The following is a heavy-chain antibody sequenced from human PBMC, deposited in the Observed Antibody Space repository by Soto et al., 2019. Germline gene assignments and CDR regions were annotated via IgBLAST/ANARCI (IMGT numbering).Heavy chain of an antibody. V-gene: IGHV4-39*01. CDR2: IYYSGST. D-gene: IGHD3-10*01. Sequence: PSETLSLTCTVSGGSISSSSYYWGWIRQPPGKGLEWIGSIYYSGSTYYNPSLKSRVTISVDTSKNQFSLKLSSVTAADTAVYYCARRGVTIYYYYMDVWGKGTTVTVSS. CDR3: ARRGVTIYYYYMDV. J-gene: IGHJ6*03. CDR1: GGSISSSSYY.